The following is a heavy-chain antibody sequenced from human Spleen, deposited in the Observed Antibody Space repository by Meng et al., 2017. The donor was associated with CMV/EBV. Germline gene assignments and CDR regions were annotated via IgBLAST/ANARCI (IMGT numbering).Heavy chain of an antibody. CDR1: YTFPGYY. J-gene: IGHJ5*02. D-gene: IGHD3-10*01. Sequence: YTFPGYYMHWVRQAPGQGLEWMGWLNPNSGGTNYAQKFQGRVTMTRDTSISTAYMELSRLRSDDTAVYYCARPRITMVRGVTSNWFDPWGQGTLVTVSS. CDR3: ARPRITMVRGVTSNWFDP. CDR2: LNPNSGGT. V-gene: IGHV1-2*02.